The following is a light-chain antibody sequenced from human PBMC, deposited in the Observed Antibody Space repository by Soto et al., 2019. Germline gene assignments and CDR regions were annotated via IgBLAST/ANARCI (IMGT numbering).Light chain of an antibody. J-gene: IGLJ2*01. CDR1: SSDVGGYNY. CDR2: DVN. Sequence: QSALTQPPSASGSPGQSVTISCTGTSSDVGGYNYVSWYQQHPGKAPKLMIYDVNKRPSGVPDRFSGSKPGNTASLTVSGLQAEDEADDYCRSYAGSKNYVVFGGGTKLTVL. CDR3: RSYAGSKNYVV. V-gene: IGLV2-8*01.